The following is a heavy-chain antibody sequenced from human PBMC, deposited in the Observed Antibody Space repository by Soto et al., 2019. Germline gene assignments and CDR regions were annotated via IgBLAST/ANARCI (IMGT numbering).Heavy chain of an antibody. CDR1: GHSFTTYW. CDR2: IYPGDSDT. D-gene: IGHD3-10*01. Sequence: GESLKISCEDSGHSFTTYWIAWVRRMPGKGLEWMGIIYPGDSDTRYSPSFQGQVTISADKSISTAYLQWSSLKASDTAMYYCAGGGVRGVITRTRDYYGMDVWGQGTTVTVSS. CDR3: AGGGVRGVITRTRDYYGMDV. J-gene: IGHJ6*02. V-gene: IGHV5-51*01.